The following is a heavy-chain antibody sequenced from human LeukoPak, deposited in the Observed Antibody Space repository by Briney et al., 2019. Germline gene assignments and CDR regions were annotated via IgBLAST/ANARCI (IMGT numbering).Heavy chain of an antibody. CDR1: GYTFTSYY. J-gene: IGHJ4*02. CDR3: ARAGFGVVGFDY. Sequence: ASVTVSCKASGYTFTSYYMHWVRQAPGQGLEWMGIINPSGGSTSYAQKFQGRVTMTRDTSTSTVYMELSSLRSEDTAVYYCARAGFGVVGFDYWGQGTLVTVSS. D-gene: IGHD3-3*01. CDR2: INPSGGST. V-gene: IGHV1-46*01.